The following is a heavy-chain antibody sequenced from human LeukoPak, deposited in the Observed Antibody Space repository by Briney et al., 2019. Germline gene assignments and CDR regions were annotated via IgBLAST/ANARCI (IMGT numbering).Heavy chain of an antibody. CDR3: ARARENDGNLFPDVFDI. D-gene: IGHD1-1*01. J-gene: IGHJ3*02. CDR2: IYNGGET. V-gene: IGHV3-53*01. CDR1: RLIICNNY. Sequence: GGSLRLSCVASRLIICNNYTSCVRQAPGKELAWVSLIYNGGETHYADSVKGRFTISRDNSKNTVFLQMSSLRAEDTAVYYCARARENDGNLFPDVFDIWGQGTMVTVSS.